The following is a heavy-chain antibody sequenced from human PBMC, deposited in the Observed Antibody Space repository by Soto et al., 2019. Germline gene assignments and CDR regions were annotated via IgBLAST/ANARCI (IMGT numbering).Heavy chain of an antibody. D-gene: IGHD6-19*01. CDR1: GGTFSSYA. CDR3: ARARGVAVAPGGPDPFDY. V-gene: IGHV1-69*01. J-gene: IGHJ4*02. Sequence: QVQLVQSGAEVKKPGSSVKVSCKASGGTFSSYAISWVRQAPGQGLEWMGGIIPIFGTANYAQKFQGRVTITAGESTSTAYMELSSLRSEDTAVYYCARARGVAVAPGGPDPFDYWGQGTLVTVSS. CDR2: IIPIFGTA.